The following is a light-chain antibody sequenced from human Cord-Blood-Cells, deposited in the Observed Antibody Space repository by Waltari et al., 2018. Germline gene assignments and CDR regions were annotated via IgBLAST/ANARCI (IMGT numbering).Light chain of an antibody. CDR3: SSYAGSNNFGV. CDR1: SSDVGGYHY. Sequence: QSALTQPPSASGSPGPSVPIPCTEPSSDVGGYHYVSLYQQHPGKAPKLLIYEVSKRPSGVPDRFSGSKSGNTASLTVSGLQAEDEADYYCSSYAGSNNFGVFGGGTKLTVL. CDR2: EVS. V-gene: IGLV2-8*01. J-gene: IGLJ3*02.